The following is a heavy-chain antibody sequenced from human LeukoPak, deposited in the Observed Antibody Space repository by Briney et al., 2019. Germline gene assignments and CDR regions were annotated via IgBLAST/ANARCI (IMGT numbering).Heavy chain of an antibody. J-gene: IGHJ4*02. D-gene: IGHD6-13*01. CDR2: INPSGGST. Sequence: ASVKVSCKASVYTFTSYYMHWVRQAPGQGLEWMGIINPSGGSTSYAQKFQGRVTMTRDTSTSTVYMELSSLRSEDTAVYYCARDYGALASSRLEYYFDYWGQGTLVTVSS. CDR3: ARDYGALASSRLEYYFDY. V-gene: IGHV1-46*01. CDR1: VYTFTSYY.